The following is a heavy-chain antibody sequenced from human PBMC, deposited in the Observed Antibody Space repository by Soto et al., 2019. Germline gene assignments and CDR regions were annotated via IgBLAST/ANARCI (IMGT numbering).Heavy chain of an antibody. D-gene: IGHD3-22*01. Sequence: ASVKVSCKASGYTFTSYAMHWVRQAPGQRLEWMGWINAGNGNTKYSQKFQGRVTITRDTSASTTYMELSSLRSEDTAVYYCARTKGHYYDSSGYPNWFDPWGQGTLVTVSS. V-gene: IGHV1-3*01. CDR3: ARTKGHYYDSSGYPNWFDP. CDR2: INAGNGNT. J-gene: IGHJ5*02. CDR1: GYTFTSYA.